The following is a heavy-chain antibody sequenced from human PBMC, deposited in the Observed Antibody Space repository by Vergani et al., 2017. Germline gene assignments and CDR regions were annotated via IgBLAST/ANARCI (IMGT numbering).Heavy chain of an antibody. Sequence: EVQLVQSGAEVKKPGESLKISCQISGYSFTKYWIGWVRQMPGKGLEWMGISHPADSDTRYSPSFQGQCTISVDKSISTAYLQRSSLRASDSAMYYCARLYGRDSSGSKYFDYWGQGTLVTVSS. CDR1: GYSFTKYW. V-gene: IGHV5-51*01. CDR2: SHPADSDT. CDR3: ARLYGRDSSGSKYFDY. D-gene: IGHD3-22*01. J-gene: IGHJ4*02.